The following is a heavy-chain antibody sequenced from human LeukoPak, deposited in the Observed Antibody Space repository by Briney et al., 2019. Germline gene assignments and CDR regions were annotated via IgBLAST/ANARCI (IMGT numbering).Heavy chain of an antibody. CDR2: ISGSGAGT. Sequence: GGSLRLSCAASGFTFSGYAMNWVRQAPGKGLEWVSGISGSGAGTYYADSVKGRFTISRDNSKNTLYLQMNSLRADDTAVYYCAKMVREFYTISYYFDYWGQGTLVAVSS. CDR3: AKMVREFYTISYYFDY. CDR1: GFTFSGYA. D-gene: IGHD2-8*01. J-gene: IGHJ4*02. V-gene: IGHV3-23*01.